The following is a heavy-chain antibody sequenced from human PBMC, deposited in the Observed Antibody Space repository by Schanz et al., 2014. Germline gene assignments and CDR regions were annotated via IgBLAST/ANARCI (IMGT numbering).Heavy chain of an antibody. CDR2: INTGSGDT. J-gene: IGHJ4*02. CDR3: ARDSRPKYDFLTAYYSIDY. Sequence: QVHLVQSGAEVKRPGASVKVSCKASEYSFTSYSMHWVRQAPGQRLEWMGWINTGSGDTKYSQNFQGRVTITRDTSASTAYMELSSLRSDDTAVYYCARDSRPKYDFLTAYYSIDYWGQGTLVTVSS. D-gene: IGHD3-9*01. CDR1: EYSFTSYS. V-gene: IGHV1-3*04.